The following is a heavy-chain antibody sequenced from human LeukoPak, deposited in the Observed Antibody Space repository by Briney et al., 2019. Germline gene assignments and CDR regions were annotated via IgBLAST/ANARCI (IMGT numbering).Heavy chain of an antibody. CDR1: GFTFSDYG. Sequence: GGSLRLSCAASGFTFSDYGMNWVRRAPGKGLEWVAYINQDGREKYYVDSVKGRFTISRDNAKNSVYLQMDSLRAEDTAVYHCTKAPNRYYFDYWGLGTLVTVS. CDR2: INQDGREK. J-gene: IGHJ4*02. D-gene: IGHD1-14*01. CDR3: TKAPNRYYFDY. V-gene: IGHV3-7*05.